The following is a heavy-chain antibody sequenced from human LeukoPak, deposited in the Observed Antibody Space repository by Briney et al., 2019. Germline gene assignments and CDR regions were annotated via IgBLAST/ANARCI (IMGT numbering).Heavy chain of an antibody. J-gene: IGHJ4*02. D-gene: IGHD2-2*01. Sequence: GSLRLSCAASGFTFSSYAMDWVRQSPGKGLEWVAVISYDGSDKYYAEFVKGRFIISRDNSKNTLYLQMNSLRAEDTAVYYCARDFRPVVGTAGAFDSWGQGTLVTVSS. CDR3: ARDFRPVVGTAGAFDS. V-gene: IGHV3-30*04. CDR2: ISYDGSDK. CDR1: GFTFSSYA.